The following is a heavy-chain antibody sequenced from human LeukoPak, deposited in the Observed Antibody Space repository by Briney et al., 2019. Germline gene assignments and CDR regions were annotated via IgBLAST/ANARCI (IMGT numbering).Heavy chain of an antibody. D-gene: IGHD1-26*01. Sequence: GASVKVSCKASGYTFTGYYMHWVRQAPGQGLEWMGWINPNSGGTNYAQKFQGWVTMTRDTSISTAYMELSRLRSDDTAVYYCARDLGDIVGAFDYWGQGTLATVSS. V-gene: IGHV1-2*04. CDR3: ARDLGDIVGAFDY. CDR1: GYTFTGYY. CDR2: INPNSGGT. J-gene: IGHJ4*02.